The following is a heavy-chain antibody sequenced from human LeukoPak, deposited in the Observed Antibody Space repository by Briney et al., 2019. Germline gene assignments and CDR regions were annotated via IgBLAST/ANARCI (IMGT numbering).Heavy chain of an antibody. V-gene: IGHV4-34*01. J-gene: IGHJ4*02. Sequence: SETLSLTCAVYGGSFSGYYWSWIRQPPGKGLEWIGEINHSGSTNYNPSLKSRVTISVDTSKNQFSLKLSSVTAADTAVYYCARGLRGYSYGYPRFGGTETDYFDYWGQGTLVTVSS. CDR2: INHSGST. CDR1: GGSFSGYY. CDR3: ARGLRGYSYGYPRFGGTETDYFDY. D-gene: IGHD5-18*01.